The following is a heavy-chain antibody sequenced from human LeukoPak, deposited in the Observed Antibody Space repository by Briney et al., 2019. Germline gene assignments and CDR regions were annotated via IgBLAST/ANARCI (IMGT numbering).Heavy chain of an antibody. CDR1: GFTFSSYW. D-gene: IGHD3-3*01. CDR2: INTDGSST. V-gene: IGHV3-74*01. Sequence: GGSLRLSCAASGFTFSSYWMHWVRQAPGKGLVWVSRINTDGSSTSYADSVKGRFTISRDNAKNTLYLQMNSLRAEDTAVYYCARATYDFWSGYYPFDYWGQGTLVTVSS. J-gene: IGHJ4*02. CDR3: ARATYDFWSGYYPFDY.